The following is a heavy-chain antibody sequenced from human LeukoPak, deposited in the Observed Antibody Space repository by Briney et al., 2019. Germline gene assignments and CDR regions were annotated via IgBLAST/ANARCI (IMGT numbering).Heavy chain of an antibody. D-gene: IGHD4-17*01. CDR2: INSDGSST. V-gene: IGHV3-74*01. Sequence: PGGPLRLSCAASGFTFSSYWMHWVRQAPGKGLVWVSRINSDGSSTSYADSVKGRFTISRDNAKNTLYLQMNSLRAEDTAVYYCARDAGDTVTTGYWGQGTLVTVSS. CDR1: GFTFSSYW. J-gene: IGHJ4*02. CDR3: ARDAGDTVTTGY.